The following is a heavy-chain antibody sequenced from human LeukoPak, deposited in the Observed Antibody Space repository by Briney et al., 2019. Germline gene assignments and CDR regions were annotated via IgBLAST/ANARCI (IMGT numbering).Heavy chain of an antibody. D-gene: IGHD3-10*01. Sequence: ASVKVSCKASGGTFSSYAISWVRQAPGQGLEWMGGIIPIFGTANYAQKFQGRVTITADKSTSTAYMGLSSLRSEDTAVYYCARAYGNYYYGMDVWGKGTTVTVSS. J-gene: IGHJ6*04. CDR2: IIPIFGTA. CDR3: ARAYGNYYYGMDV. V-gene: IGHV1-69*06. CDR1: GGTFSSYA.